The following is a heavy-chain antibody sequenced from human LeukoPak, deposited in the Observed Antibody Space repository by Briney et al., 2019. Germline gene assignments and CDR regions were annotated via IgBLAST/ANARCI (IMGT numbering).Heavy chain of an antibody. J-gene: IGHJ4*02. D-gene: IGHD5-18*01. CDR2: INPSGGST. V-gene: IGHV1-46*03. Sequence: ASVKVSCKASGYTFTSYYMHWVRQAPGQGLEWMGIINPSGGSTSYAQKFQGRVTMTRDTSTSTVYMELSSLRSEDTAVYYCARGGLGYSYGHQRRRFDYWGQGTLVTVSS. CDR1: GYTFTSYY. CDR3: ARGGLGYSYGHQRRRFDY.